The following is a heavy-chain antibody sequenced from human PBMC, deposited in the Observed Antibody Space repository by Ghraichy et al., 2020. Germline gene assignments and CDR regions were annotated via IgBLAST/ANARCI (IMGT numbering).Heavy chain of an antibody. Sequence: LSLTCAASGFTFDHSFMHWVRQAPGQGLESVSLITGNGDSAYYADSVKGRFTISRDNSKNSLYLQMNSLRTEDTAFYYYAKDSSGSIDHWGQGTLVTVAS. CDR1: GFTFDHSF. V-gene: IGHV3-43*01. CDR2: ITGNGDSA. D-gene: IGHD1-26*01. CDR3: AKDSSGSIDH. J-gene: IGHJ4*02.